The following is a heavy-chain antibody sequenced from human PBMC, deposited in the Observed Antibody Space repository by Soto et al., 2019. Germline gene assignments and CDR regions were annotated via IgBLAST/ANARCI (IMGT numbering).Heavy chain of an antibody. V-gene: IGHV3-20*04. CDR1: GFTFDDYG. CDR2: ISWSSGCI. Sequence: GGSLRLSCAASGFTFDDYGMSWVRQAPGKGLEWVSGISWSSGCIGYADSVKGRFTISRDNAKNSLYLQMNSLRAEDTAVYYCARDRGTIFGVATSRGMDVWGKGTTVTVSS. J-gene: IGHJ6*04. D-gene: IGHD3-3*01. CDR3: ARDRGTIFGVATSRGMDV.